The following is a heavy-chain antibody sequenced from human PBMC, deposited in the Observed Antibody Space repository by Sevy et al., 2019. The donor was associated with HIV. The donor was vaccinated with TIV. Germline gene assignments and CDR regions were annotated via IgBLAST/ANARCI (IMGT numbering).Heavy chain of an antibody. CDR3: AKERVYCSGGTCKPGGWFDP. V-gene: IGHV1-2*02. CDR1: GYTFTGYY. Sequence: ASVKVSCKASGYTFTGYYMHWVRQAPGQGLEWMGWINPNSGGTKYAQKFQGRVTMTRDTSISTAYMELSRLRSDDTAVYYCAKERVYCSGGTCKPGGWFDPWGPGTLVTVSS. J-gene: IGHJ5*02. D-gene: IGHD2-15*01. CDR2: INPNSGGT.